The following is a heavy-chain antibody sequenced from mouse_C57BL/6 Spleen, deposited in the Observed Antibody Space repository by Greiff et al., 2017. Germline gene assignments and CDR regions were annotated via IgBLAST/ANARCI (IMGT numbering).Heavy chain of an antibody. CDR1: GYTFTSYW. Sequence: QVHVKQPGAELVKPGASVKLSCKASGYTFTSYWMQWVKQRPGQGLEWIGEIAPSDSYTNYTQKFKGKATLTVDTSSSTAYMQLSSLTSEDSAVYYCAREEIYYYGSSYNYYAMDYWGQGTSVTVSS. V-gene: IGHV1-50*01. J-gene: IGHJ4*01. CDR3: AREEIYYYGSSYNYYAMDY. CDR2: IAPSDSYT. D-gene: IGHD1-1*01.